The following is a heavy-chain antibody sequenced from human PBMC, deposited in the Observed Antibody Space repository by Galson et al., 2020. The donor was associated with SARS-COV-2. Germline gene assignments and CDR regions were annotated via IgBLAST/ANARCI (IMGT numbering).Heavy chain of an antibody. Sequence: SGPTLVKPTQTLTLTCTFSGFSVSTSGMCVSWIRQPPGKALEWLARIDWDDDKYYSTSLRTRLTISKDTSKNQVVLTMTNMDPVDTATYYCARHGYTYGSYYYYYMDVWGKGTTVTISS. CDR2: IDWDDDK. CDR1: GFSVSTSGMC. D-gene: IGHD5-18*01. J-gene: IGHJ6*03. V-gene: IGHV2-70*11. CDR3: ARHGYTYGSYYYYYMDV.